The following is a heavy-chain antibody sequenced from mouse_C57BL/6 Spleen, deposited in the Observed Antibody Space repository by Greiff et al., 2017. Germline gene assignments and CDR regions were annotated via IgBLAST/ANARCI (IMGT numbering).Heavy chain of an antibody. CDR3: ARGLGDYYAMDY. Sequence: QVQLKQPGAELVMPGASVKLSCKASGYTFTSYWMHWVKQRPGQGLEWIGEIDPSDSYTNYNQKFKGKSTLTVDKSSSTAYMQLSSLTSEDSAVYYCARGLGDYYAMDYWGQGTSVTVSS. CDR2: IDPSDSYT. CDR1: GYTFTSYW. J-gene: IGHJ4*01. V-gene: IGHV1-69*01. D-gene: IGHD2-4*01.